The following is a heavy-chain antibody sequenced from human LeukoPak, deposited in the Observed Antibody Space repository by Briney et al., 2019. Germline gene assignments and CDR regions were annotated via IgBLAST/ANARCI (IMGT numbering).Heavy chain of an antibody. CDR3: AREVIAAYSFDY. Sequence: PGGSLRLSCAATGFAFSNAWMNWVRQAPGKGLEGVSSITISSSYIYYADSVKGRFTISRDNAKNSLYLQMNSLRAEDTAVYYCAREVIAAYSFDYWGQGTLVTVSS. CDR1: GFAFSNAW. J-gene: IGHJ4*02. V-gene: IGHV3-21*01. D-gene: IGHD6-6*01. CDR2: ITISSSYI.